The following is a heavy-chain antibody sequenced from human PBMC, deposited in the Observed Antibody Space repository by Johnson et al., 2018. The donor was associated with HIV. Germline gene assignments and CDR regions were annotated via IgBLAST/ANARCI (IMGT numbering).Heavy chain of an antibody. CDR2: INWNGARK. V-gene: IGHV3-20*04. CDR1: GFTFDDYG. Sequence: VQLVESGGGVVRPGGSLRLSCAAAGFTFDDYGMSWVRQAPGKGLEWVSTINWNGARKGYVYSMKGRFTISRDNAKNSLYLQMNSLRAEDTAVYYCAKAQKGQYYYDSSGGDLTDIWGQGTMVTVSS. CDR3: AKAQKGQYYYDSSGGDLTDI. J-gene: IGHJ3*02. D-gene: IGHD3-22*01.